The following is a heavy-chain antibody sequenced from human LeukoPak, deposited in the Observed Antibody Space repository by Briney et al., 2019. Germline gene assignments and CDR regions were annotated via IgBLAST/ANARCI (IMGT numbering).Heavy chain of an antibody. D-gene: IGHD3-22*01. J-gene: IGHJ4*02. CDR3: ARAKYYYDSSGQSEGY. CDR2: ISPNSGGT. V-gene: IGHV1-2*02. CDR1: GYTFTDYY. Sequence: GASVKVSCKASGYTFTDYYMHWVRQAPGQGLEWMGWISPNSGGTNYAQKFQGRVTMTRDTSISTAYMELSRLRSDDTAVYYCARAKYYYDSSGQSEGYWGQGTLVTVSS.